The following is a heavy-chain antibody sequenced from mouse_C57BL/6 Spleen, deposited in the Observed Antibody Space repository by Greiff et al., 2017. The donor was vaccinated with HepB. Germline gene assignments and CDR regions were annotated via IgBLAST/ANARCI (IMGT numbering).Heavy chain of an antibody. J-gene: IGHJ2*01. CDR3: ARRGYYDYDEEYYFDY. D-gene: IGHD2-4*01. CDR1: GYTFTDYD. V-gene: IGHV1-18*01. CDR2: INPNNGGT. Sequence: EVQRVESGPELVKPGASVKIPCKASGYTFTDYDMDWVKQSHGKSLEWIGDINPNNGGTIYNQKFKGKATLTVDKSSSTAYMELRSLTSEDTAVYYCARRGYYDYDEEYYFDYWGQGTTLTVSS.